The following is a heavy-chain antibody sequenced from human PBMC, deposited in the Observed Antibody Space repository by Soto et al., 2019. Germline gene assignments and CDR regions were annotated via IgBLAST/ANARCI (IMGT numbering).Heavy chain of an antibody. CDR1: GGSMSKFY. Sequence: TLSLTCSVSGGSMSKFYWSWIRKTAGKGLEWMGRVYATGTSDYNPSLRSRIAMSVDISKKTFSLRLRSVTAADTGVYYCVRDGSKTLRDCFDPWGQGILVTVSS. J-gene: IGHJ5*02. CDR3: VRDGSKTLRDCFDP. D-gene: IGHD4-17*01. V-gene: IGHV4-4*07. CDR2: VYATGTS.